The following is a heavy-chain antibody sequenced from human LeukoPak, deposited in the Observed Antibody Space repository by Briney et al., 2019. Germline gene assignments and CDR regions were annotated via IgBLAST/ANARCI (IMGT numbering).Heavy chain of an antibody. J-gene: IGHJ4*02. D-gene: IGHD1-26*01. Sequence: GGSLRLSCAASGFTFDDYAMHWVRQAPGKGLEWVSGISWNSGSIGYADSVKGRFTISRDNAKNSLYLQMNSLRAEDMALYYCAKDLTASGSYFGGFDYWGQGTLVTVSS. CDR1: GFTFDDYA. V-gene: IGHV3-9*03. CDR3: AKDLTASGSYFGGFDY. CDR2: ISWNSGSI.